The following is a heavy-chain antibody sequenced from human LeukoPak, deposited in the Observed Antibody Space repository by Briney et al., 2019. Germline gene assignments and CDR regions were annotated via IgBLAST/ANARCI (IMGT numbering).Heavy chain of an antibody. CDR1: GFTFSSYW. CDR2: IKQDGGEE. V-gene: IGHV3-7*03. CDR3: ARSTSGRWLQLRYFDY. Sequence: GGSLRLSCAASGFTFSSYWMSWVRQAPGKGPEWVANIKQDGGEEYYVDSVKGRFTISRDNAKDSLYLQMNSLRAEDTAVYYCARSTSGRWLQLRYFDYWGQGTLVTVSS. D-gene: IGHD5-24*01. J-gene: IGHJ4*02.